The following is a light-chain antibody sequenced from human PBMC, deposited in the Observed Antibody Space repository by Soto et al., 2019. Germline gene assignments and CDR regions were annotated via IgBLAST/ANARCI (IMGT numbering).Light chain of an antibody. CDR2: TTN. Sequence: QTVVTQEPSVSVPPGGTVTLTCGLSSGSVSTNFYPSWYQQTPGHTPRALIYTTNSRSSGVPDRFSGSILGNKAALTITGAQADDESDYYCVLYMGSGIWVFGGGTQLTVL. CDR1: SGSVSTNFY. J-gene: IGLJ3*02. V-gene: IGLV8-61*01. CDR3: VLYMGSGIWV.